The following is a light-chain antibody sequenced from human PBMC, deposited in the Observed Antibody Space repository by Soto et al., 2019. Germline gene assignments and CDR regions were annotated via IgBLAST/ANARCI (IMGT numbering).Light chain of an antibody. CDR3: QQRSYWPLT. CDR2: DAS. CDR1: QSVSSY. V-gene: IGKV3-11*01. J-gene: IGKJ4*01. Sequence: DIVMTQSPATLSVAPGERATLSCRASQSVSSYLAWYQQKPGQAPRLLIYDASNRATGIPARFSGSGSGTDFTLTIGSLEPEDFAVYYCQQRSYWPLTFGGGTKVDI.